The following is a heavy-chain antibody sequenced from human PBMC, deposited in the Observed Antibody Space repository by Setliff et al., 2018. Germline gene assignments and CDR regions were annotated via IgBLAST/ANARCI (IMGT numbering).Heavy chain of an antibody. Sequence: GGSLRLSCAASGFTFNKYWMTWVRQAPGKGLEWVANIDPDGIGKYYIDSVRGRFTISRDNAQNTLYLHMNNLRAEDTASYYCAKDKGSYGSESGGMDVWGKGTTVTVSS. J-gene: IGHJ6*03. CDR3: AKDKGSYGSESGGMDV. CDR1: GFTFNKYW. CDR2: IDPDGIGK. D-gene: IGHD3-10*01. V-gene: IGHV3-7*03.